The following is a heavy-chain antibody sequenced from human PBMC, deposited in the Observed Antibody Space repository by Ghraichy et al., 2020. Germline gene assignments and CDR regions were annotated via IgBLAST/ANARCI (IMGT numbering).Heavy chain of an antibody. CDR2: ISNNGGNT. V-gene: IGHV3-64D*06. D-gene: IGHD6-6*01. CDR1: GFTFSSYA. Sequence: GGSLRLSCTASGFTFSSYAMHWVRQAPGKGLEYVSAISNNGGNTYYADSVKGRFTISRDNSKSTLYLQMNSLRAEDTAVYYCVKVDKQLVRGYYGMDVWGQGTTVTVSS. CDR3: VKVDKQLVRGYYGMDV. J-gene: IGHJ6*02.